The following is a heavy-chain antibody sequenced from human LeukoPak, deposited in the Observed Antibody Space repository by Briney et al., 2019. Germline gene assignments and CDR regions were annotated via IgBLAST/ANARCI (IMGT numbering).Heavy chain of an antibody. V-gene: IGHV4-39*01. Sequence: SETLSLTCTVSGGSISSSSYYWGWIRQPPGKGLEWIGTIYYSGTTYYNPSLKSRVTISVDTSKNQFSLKMTSVTAADTAVYYCARQFFGVVIPVYFDYWGQGTLVTVSS. CDR1: GGSISSSSYY. CDR2: IYYSGTT. D-gene: IGHD3-3*01. J-gene: IGHJ4*02. CDR3: ARQFFGVVIPVYFDY.